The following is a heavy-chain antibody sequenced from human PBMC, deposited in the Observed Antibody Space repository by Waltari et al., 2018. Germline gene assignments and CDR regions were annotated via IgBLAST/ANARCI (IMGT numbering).Heavy chain of an antibody. CDR2: INPNSGGT. CDR3: AKSSRVLEWFSNTPPYGMDV. CDR1: GYTFTGYY. D-gene: IGHD3-3*01. Sequence: QVQLVQSGAEVKKPGASVKVSCKASGYTFTGYYMHWVRQAPGQGLEWMGWINPNSGGTNYAQKFQGRVTMTRDTSISTAYMELSRLRSDDTAVYYCAKSSRVLEWFSNTPPYGMDVWGQGTTVTVSS. V-gene: IGHV1-2*02. J-gene: IGHJ6*02.